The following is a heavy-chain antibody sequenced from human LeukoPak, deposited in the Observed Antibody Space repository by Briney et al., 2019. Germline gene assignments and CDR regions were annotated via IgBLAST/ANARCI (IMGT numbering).Heavy chain of an antibody. V-gene: IGHV4-59*12. Sequence: SETLSLTCTVSGGSISSYHWSWIRQPPGKGLEWIGYIYYSGSTNYNPSLKSRVTISVDTSKNQFSLKLSSVTAADTAVYYCARENDYSNFDYWGQGTLVTVSS. CDR2: IYYSGST. J-gene: IGHJ4*02. CDR1: GGSISSYH. D-gene: IGHD4-11*01. CDR3: ARENDYSNFDY.